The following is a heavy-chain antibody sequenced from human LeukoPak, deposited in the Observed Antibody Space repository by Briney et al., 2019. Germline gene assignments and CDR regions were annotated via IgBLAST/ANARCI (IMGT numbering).Heavy chain of an antibody. CDR1: GFTFSSYW. Sequence: GGSLRLSCAASGFTFSSYWMHWVRQAPGKGLVYVSRINSDGSSTSYADSVKSRFAISRDNAKNTLYLQMNSLRAEDTAVYYCARDEMATIRNAFEIWGQGTMVSVSS. V-gene: IGHV3-74*01. J-gene: IGHJ3*02. CDR3: ARDEMATIRNAFEI. D-gene: IGHD5-24*01. CDR2: INSDGSST.